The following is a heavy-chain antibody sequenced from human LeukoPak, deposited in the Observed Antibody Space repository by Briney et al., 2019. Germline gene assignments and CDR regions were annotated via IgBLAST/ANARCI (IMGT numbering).Heavy chain of an antibody. J-gene: IGHJ4*02. CDR2: IYHSGST. CDR1: GGSISSGGYS. Sequence: SETLSLTCAVSGGSISSGGYSWSWIRQPPGKGLEWIGYIYHSGSTYYNPSLKSRVTISVDTSKNQFSLKLSSVTAADTAVYYCARGSGGEDYDFWSGYYFYFDYWGQGTLVTVSS. V-gene: IGHV4-30-2*01. D-gene: IGHD3-3*01. CDR3: ARGSGGEDYDFWSGYYFYFDY.